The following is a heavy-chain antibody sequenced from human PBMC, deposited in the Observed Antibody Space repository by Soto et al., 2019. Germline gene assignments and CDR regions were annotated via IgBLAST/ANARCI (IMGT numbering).Heavy chain of an antibody. V-gene: IGHV4-39*01. Sequence: QLQLQESGPGLVKPSETLSLTCTVSGGSISSSSYYWGWIRQPPGKGLEWIGSIYYSGSTYYNPSLKSRVTISVDTSKNQFSLKLSSVTAADTAVYYCARHKSYYGSGSYLFWFDPWGQGTLVTVSS. CDR3: ARHKSYYGSGSYLFWFDP. J-gene: IGHJ5*02. CDR2: IYYSGST. D-gene: IGHD3-10*01. CDR1: GGSISSSSYY.